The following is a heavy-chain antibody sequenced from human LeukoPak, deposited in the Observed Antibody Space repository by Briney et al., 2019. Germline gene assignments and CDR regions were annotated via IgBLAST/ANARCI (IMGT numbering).Heavy chain of an antibody. CDR3: ARDQVIVVVPVGSSRVPSPVDLNYYFYGMDV. D-gene: IGHD2-2*01. Sequence: GASVKVSCKASGYTFTTHDINWVRQATGQGLEWLGWMSPNSGDTGYAQKFQGRVTMTRDTSTNTVYMELSSLRSEDTAVYYCARDQVIVVVPVGSSRVPSPVDLNYYFYGMDVWGQGTTVTVSS. CDR2: MSPNSGDT. J-gene: IGHJ6*02. CDR1: GYTFTTHD. V-gene: IGHV1-8*01.